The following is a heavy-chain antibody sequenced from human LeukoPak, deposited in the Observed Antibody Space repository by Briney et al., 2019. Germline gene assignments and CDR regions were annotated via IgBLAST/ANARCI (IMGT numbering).Heavy chain of an antibody. CDR2: IFYSGSA. D-gene: IGHD2-2*01. V-gene: IGHV4-39*07. Sequence: PSETLSLTCTVSGGSISSSRYYWAWIRQPPGKGLEWIGSIFYSGSAYYKPSLQSRVTISVDTSKNQFSLKLSSVTAADTAVYYCARGTVAAGHYYGMDVWGQGTTVTVSS. CDR3: ARGTVAAGHYYGMDV. CDR1: GGSISSSRYY. J-gene: IGHJ6*02.